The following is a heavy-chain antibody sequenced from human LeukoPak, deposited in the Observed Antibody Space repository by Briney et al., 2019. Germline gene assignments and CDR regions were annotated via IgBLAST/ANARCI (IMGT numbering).Heavy chain of an antibody. J-gene: IGHJ6*03. CDR2: ISSSSSYI. CDR3: AVLAAAGNYYYYYMDV. D-gene: IGHD6-13*01. Sequence: GGSLRLSCAASGFTFSSYNMNWVRQAPGKGLEWVSSISSSSSYIYYADSVKGRFTISRDNAKNSLYLQMNSLRAEDTAVYYCAVLAAAGNYYYYYMDVWGKGTTVTVSS. CDR1: GFTFSSYN. V-gene: IGHV3-21*01.